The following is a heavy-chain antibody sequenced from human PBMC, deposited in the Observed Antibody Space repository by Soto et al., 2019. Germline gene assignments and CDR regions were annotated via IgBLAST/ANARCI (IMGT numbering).Heavy chain of an antibody. V-gene: IGHV1-3*01. CDR1: GYTFTSYA. CDR2: INAGNGNT. CDR3: ARSIVVVTALDY. Sequence: ASVKVSCKASGYTFTSYAMHWVRQAPGQRLEWMGWINAGNGNTKYSQKFQGRVTITRDTSASTAYMELSSLRSEDTAVYYCARSIVVVTALDYWGQGTPVTVPS. D-gene: IGHD2-21*02. J-gene: IGHJ4*02.